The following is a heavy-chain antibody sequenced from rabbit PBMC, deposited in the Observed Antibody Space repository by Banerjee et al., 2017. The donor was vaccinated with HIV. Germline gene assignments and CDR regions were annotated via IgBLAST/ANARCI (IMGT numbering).Heavy chain of an antibody. CDR2: ITYGGSA. CDR1: GFDFSTYG. Sequence: QQQLVESGGGLVQPGASLTLTCKASGFDFSTYGVNWVRQAPGKGLEWIGYITYGGSAYSASGVNGRSPISRHNAQNTLYLQLNSLTAADTATYFCVRGSISGTDYNLWGPGTLVTVS. J-gene: IGHJ6*01. CDR3: VRGSISGTDYNL. D-gene: IGHD1-1*01. V-gene: IGHV1S47*01.